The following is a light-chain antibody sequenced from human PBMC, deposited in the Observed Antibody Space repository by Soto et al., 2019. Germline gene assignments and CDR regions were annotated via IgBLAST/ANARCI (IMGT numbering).Light chain of an antibody. CDR1: QGIRND. Sequence: DIQMTQSPSSLSASVGDRVTITCRASQGIRNDLGWYQQKPGKAPKFLIYAAPTLQSGAPSRFSGSGSGTEFALTISSLQPEDSATYYCQQLKSYPLTFGGGTKVDI. CDR2: AAP. V-gene: IGKV1-17*01. J-gene: IGKJ4*01. CDR3: QQLKSYPLT.